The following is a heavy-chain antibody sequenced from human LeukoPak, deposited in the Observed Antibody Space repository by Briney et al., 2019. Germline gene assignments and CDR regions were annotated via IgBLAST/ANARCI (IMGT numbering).Heavy chain of an antibody. CDR3: ARHCSSTSCYMLAFDP. J-gene: IGHJ5*02. CDR2: IYTGGST. D-gene: IGHD2-2*02. CDR1: GGSISSYY. V-gene: IGHV4-4*09. Sequence: SETLSLTCTVSGGSISSYYWSWIRQPPGKGLEWIGYIYTGGSTNYNPSLKSRVTISVDTSKNQFSLKLSSVTAADTAVYYCARHCSSTSCYMLAFDPWGQGTLVTVSS.